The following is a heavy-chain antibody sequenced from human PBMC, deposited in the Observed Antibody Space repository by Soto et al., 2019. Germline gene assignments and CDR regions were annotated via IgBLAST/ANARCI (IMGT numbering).Heavy chain of an antibody. CDR2: IYYSGST. CDR1: GGSVSSCSYY. J-gene: IGHJ3*02. V-gene: IGHV4-61*01. CDR3: ARELLSYSYGFDDFDI. Sequence: PSETLSLTCTVSGGSVSSCSYYWSWIRHPPGKGLDWIGYIYYSGSTNYNPSLKSRVTISVDTSENQFSLKLSSVTAADTAVHYCARELLSYSYGFDDFDIWGQGTMVTVSS. D-gene: IGHD5-18*01.